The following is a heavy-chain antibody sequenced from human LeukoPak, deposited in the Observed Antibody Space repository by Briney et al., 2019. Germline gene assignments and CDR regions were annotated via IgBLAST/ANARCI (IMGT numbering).Heavy chain of an antibody. V-gene: IGHV3-9*01. CDR2: ISWNSGSI. CDR3: ARAGTTVVTLD. Sequence: PGGSLRLSCAASGFTFDDYAMHWVRQAPGKGLEWVSGISWNSGSIGYADSVKGRFTISRDNAKNSLYLQMNSLRAEDTAVYYCARAGTTVVTLDWGQGTMVTVSS. J-gene: IGHJ3*01. CDR1: GFTFDDYA. D-gene: IGHD4-23*01.